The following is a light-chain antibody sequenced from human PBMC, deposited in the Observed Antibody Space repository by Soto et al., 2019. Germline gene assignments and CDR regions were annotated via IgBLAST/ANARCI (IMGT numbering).Light chain of an antibody. CDR3: SSYTSSNPVV. J-gene: IGLJ2*01. V-gene: IGLV2-14*01. Sequence: QSALTQPASVSGSPGQSITISCTGTSSDVGGYNYVSWYQQHPGNAPKLMIYEVSNRPSGVSNRFSGSKSGNTAPLTSSGLQADDEGYYYCSSYTSSNPVVFGGGTKVTVL. CDR1: SSDVGGYNY. CDR2: EVS.